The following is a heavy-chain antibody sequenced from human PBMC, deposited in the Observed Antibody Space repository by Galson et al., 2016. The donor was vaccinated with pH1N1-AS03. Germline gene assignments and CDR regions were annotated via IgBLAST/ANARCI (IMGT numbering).Heavy chain of an antibody. J-gene: IGHJ4*02. CDR3: AKDKGSSRHDDY. CDR1: GFSFSSYA. Sequence: SLRLSCAASGFSFSSYAMSWVRQAPGKGLQWVSSITSGGNTYYADSVKGRFTISRDNSKQTLYLRMNSLRAEDAAVYLCAKDKGSSRHDDYWGQGTRVTASS. D-gene: IGHD6-13*01. V-gene: IGHV3-23*01. CDR2: ITSGGNT.